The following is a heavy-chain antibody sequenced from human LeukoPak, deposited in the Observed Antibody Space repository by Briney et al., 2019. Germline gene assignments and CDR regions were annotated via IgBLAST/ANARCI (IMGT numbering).Heavy chain of an antibody. D-gene: IGHD6-19*01. CDR1: GGSISSYY. Sequence: SETLSLTCTVSGGSISSYYWSWIRQPPGKGLEWFAYIYYSGSTNYNPSLKSRVTISVDTSKNQFSLRLGSVTAADTAVYYCASSKAPPAVAGDAFDIWGQGTMVTVSS. J-gene: IGHJ3*02. CDR2: IYYSGST. V-gene: IGHV4-59*01. CDR3: ASSKAPPAVAGDAFDI.